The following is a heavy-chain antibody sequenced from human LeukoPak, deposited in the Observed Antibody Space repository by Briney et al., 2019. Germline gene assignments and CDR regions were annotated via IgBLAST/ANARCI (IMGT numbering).Heavy chain of an antibody. CDR1: GFTFSSYN. CDR3: AELGITMIGGV. V-gene: IGHV3-21*01. J-gene: IGHJ6*04. D-gene: IGHD3-10*02. Sequence: GGSLRLSCAASGFTFSSYNMNWVRQAPGKGLEWVASIDTSSDYIHYADSVKGRFTISRDNTRNSLYLQMNSLRAEDTAVYYCAELGITMIGGVWGKGTTVTISS. CDR2: IDTSSDYI.